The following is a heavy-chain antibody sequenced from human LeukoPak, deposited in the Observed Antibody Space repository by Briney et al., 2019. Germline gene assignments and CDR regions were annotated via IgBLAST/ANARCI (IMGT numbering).Heavy chain of an antibody. Sequence: ASVKVSCKASGHSFTSYGITWVRRAPGQGLDWMGWITTYNGKTNYAQNFQTRVTMTTDTSTNTAYMELRSLRSDDTAVYYYARGINYDLLTGYSEGFDFWGQGTPVTVSS. CDR3: ARGINYDLLTGYSEGFDF. J-gene: IGHJ4*02. D-gene: IGHD3-9*01. CDR2: ITTYNGKT. V-gene: IGHV1-18*01. CDR1: GHSFTSYG.